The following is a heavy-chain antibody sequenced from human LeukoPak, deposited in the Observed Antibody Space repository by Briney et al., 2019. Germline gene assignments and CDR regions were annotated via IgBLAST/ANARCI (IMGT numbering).Heavy chain of an antibody. CDR3: AVPITIFGVPYH. J-gene: IGHJ5*02. CDR1: GFPFSTYA. V-gene: IGHV3-23*01. Sequence: PGGSLRLSCAASGFPFSTYAMNWVRQAPGKGLGWVSVITGSGGFTQYADSVKGRFTISRDNSKNTVYLQMNSLRAEDTAVYYCAVPITIFGVPYHWGQGTLVTVSS. D-gene: IGHD3-3*01. CDR2: ITGSGGFT.